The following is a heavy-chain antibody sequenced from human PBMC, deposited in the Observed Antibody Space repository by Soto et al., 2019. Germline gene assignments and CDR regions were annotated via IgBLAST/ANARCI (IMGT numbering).Heavy chain of an antibody. CDR1: GYSFTSYW. V-gene: IGHV5-51*01. D-gene: IGHD4-17*01. CDR2: IYPGDSDT. J-gene: IGHJ6*02. Sequence: PGESLKISCKGSGYSFTSYWIGWVRQMPGKGLEWMGIIYPGDSDTRYSPSFQGQVTISADKSISTAYLQWSSLKASDTAMYYCARLYGDEYYYYYYGMDVWGQGTTVTVSS. CDR3: ARLYGDEYYYYYYGMDV.